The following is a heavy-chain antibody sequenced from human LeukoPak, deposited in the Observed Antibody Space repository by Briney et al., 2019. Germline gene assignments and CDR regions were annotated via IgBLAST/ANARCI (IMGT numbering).Heavy chain of an antibody. J-gene: IGHJ5*02. V-gene: IGHV1-46*01. Sequence: ASVKVSCKASGYTFTSYYMHWVRQAPGQGLEWMGIINPSGGSTSYAQKFQGRVTMTRDMSTSTVYMELSSLRSEDTAVYYCAREVTIFGVDNWFDPWGQGTLVTVSS. CDR1: GYTFTSYY. CDR3: AREVTIFGVDNWFDP. CDR2: INPSGGST. D-gene: IGHD3-3*01.